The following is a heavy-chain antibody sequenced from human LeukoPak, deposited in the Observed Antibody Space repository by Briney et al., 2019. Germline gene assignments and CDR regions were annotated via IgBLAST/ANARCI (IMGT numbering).Heavy chain of an antibody. CDR2: ISNNGGYT. D-gene: IGHD6-13*01. J-gene: IGHJ5*02. CDR1: GFTFSSSA. V-gene: IGHV3-23*01. Sequence: GGSLRLSCAASGFTFSSSAMSWVRQAPGRGLEWVSAISNNGGYTYYADSVQGRFTISRDNSKSTLCLQMNSLRAEDTAVYYCATSGLAAAEGFDPWGQGTLVTVSS. CDR3: ATSGLAAAEGFDP.